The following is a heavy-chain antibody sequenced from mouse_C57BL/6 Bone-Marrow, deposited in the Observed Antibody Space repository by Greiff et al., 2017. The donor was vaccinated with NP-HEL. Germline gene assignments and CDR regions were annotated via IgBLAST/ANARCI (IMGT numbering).Heavy chain of an antibody. D-gene: IGHD1-1*01. J-gene: IGHJ3*01. Sequence: QVQLQQSGAELARPGASVKLSCKASGYTFTSYGISWVKQRTGQGLEWIGEIYPRSGNTYYNEKFKGKATLAADKSSSTACMGLRSLTSEDSAVYFCATPLLLRSTWFAYWGQGTLVTVSA. CDR2: IYPRSGNT. CDR3: ATPLLLRSTWFAY. V-gene: IGHV1-81*01. CDR1: GYTFTSYG.